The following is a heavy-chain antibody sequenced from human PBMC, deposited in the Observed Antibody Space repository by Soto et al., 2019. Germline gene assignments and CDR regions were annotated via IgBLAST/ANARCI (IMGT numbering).Heavy chain of an antibody. J-gene: IGHJ4*02. CDR3: ARGGRGGFDY. CDR1: GFTFTTYY. V-gene: IGHV3-74*01. Sequence: GGPVRLCCAASGFTFTTYYMHWVRQAPGKGLVWVSRISGDGSSTDYADSVKGRFTPSRDNARNTLSLQMSSLRVEDTAVYYCARGGRGGFDYWGQGVLVTV. CDR2: ISGDGSST. D-gene: IGHD3-16*01.